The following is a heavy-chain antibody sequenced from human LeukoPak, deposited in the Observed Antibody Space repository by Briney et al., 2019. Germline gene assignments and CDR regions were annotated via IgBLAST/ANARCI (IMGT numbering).Heavy chain of an antibody. CDR2: IYYSGST. J-gene: IGHJ4*02. Sequence: PSETLSLTCTVSGGSISSYYWSWIRQPPGKGLEWIGYIYYSGSTNYNPSLKSRVTISVDTSKNQFSLKLSSVTAADTAVYYCASAVAGKFLSHDYWGQGTLVTVSS. D-gene: IGHD6-19*01. CDR1: GGSISSYY. V-gene: IGHV4-59*12. CDR3: ASAVAGKFLSHDY.